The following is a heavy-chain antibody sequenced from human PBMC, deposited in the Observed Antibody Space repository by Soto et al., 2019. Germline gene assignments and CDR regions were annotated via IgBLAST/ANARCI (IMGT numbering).Heavy chain of an antibody. V-gene: IGHV1-8*01. CDR3: SRVPAEQWLVRASLFGYMDV. CDR1: GYTFTSYD. Sequence: GASVKVSCKASGYTFTSYDINWVRQATGQGLEWMGWMNPNSGNTGYAQKFQGRVTMTRNTSISTAYLELSSLRSEDTAVYYCSRVPAEQWLVRASLFGYMDVWGKGTTVTVSS. D-gene: IGHD6-19*01. J-gene: IGHJ6*03. CDR2: MNPNSGNT.